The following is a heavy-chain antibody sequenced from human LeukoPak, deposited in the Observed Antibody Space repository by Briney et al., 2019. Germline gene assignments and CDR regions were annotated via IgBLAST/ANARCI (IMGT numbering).Heavy chain of an antibody. CDR1: GGSISSHY. Sequence: SETLSLTCTVSGGSISSHYWSWIRQPPGKGLEWIGYIYYSGSTNYNPSLKSRVTISVDTSKNQFSLNLSSVTAADTAVYYCAGPPETNWSAPWAQGTLVTVPS. V-gene: IGHV4-59*11. CDR3: AGPPETNWSAP. J-gene: IGHJ5*02. CDR2: IYYSGST.